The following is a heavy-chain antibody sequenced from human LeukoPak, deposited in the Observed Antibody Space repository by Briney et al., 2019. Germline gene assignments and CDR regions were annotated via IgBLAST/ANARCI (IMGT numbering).Heavy chain of an antibody. Sequence: GGSLRLFCAASGFTFSSYAMSWVREAPGKGLEWVSAISGSGGSTYYADSVKGRFTISRDNSKNTLYLQMNSLRAEDTAVYYCATEDVDTAMVPHYWGQGTLVTVSS. V-gene: IGHV3-23*01. CDR3: ATEDVDTAMVPHY. CDR1: GFTFSSYA. J-gene: IGHJ4*02. D-gene: IGHD5-18*01. CDR2: ISGSGGST.